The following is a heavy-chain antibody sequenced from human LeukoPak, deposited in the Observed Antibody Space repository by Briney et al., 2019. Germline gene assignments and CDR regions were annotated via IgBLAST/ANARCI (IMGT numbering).Heavy chain of an antibody. D-gene: IGHD6-19*01. CDR2: IKSKTNGGTT. CDR1: GFSVTDAW. V-gene: IGHV3-15*01. CDR3: ITERAGAFDY. J-gene: IGHJ4*02. Sequence: GGSLRLSCAASGFSVTDAWMNWVRQAPGKGLEWVGLIKSKTNGGTTDYAAPVDGRFTISRDGSKNTLYLHMNSLKTEDTAMYYCITERAGAFDYWGQGTLVTVSP.